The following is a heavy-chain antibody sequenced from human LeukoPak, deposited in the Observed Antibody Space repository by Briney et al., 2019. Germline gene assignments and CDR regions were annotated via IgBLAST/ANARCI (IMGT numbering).Heavy chain of an antibody. Sequence: GGSLRLFCAVSGLTFSSSWMDWVRQAPGKGLEWVASINPDGNKKYSADSVKGRFTISRDNAENSLYLQMNSLRVEDTAFYYCARDLAYSRLDYWGQGMLVTVSS. CDR1: GLTFSSSW. CDR3: ARDLAYSRLDY. V-gene: IGHV3-7*01. D-gene: IGHD5-18*01. CDR2: INPDGNKK. J-gene: IGHJ4*02.